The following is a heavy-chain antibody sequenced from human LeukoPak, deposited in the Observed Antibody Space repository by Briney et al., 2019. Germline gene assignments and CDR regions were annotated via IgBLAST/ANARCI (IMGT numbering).Heavy chain of an antibody. Sequence: GGSLRLSCAASGFTFDDYGMSWVRQAPGKGLEWVSGINWNGGSTGYADSVKGRFTISRDNAKNPLYLQMNSLRAEDTALYYCARSKMGSSGYYLDYWGQGTLVTVSS. CDR2: INWNGGST. D-gene: IGHD3-22*01. V-gene: IGHV3-20*04. J-gene: IGHJ4*02. CDR1: GFTFDDYG. CDR3: ARSKMGSSGYYLDY.